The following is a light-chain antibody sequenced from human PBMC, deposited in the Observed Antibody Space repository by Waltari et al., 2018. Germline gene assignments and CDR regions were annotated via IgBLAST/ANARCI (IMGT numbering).Light chain of an antibody. CDR1: SSDVGSYNH. J-gene: IGLJ2*01. CDR3: SSYAGSNNPL. CDR2: EVT. V-gene: IGLV2-8*01. Sequence: QSALTQPPSASGSPGQSVTISCTGSSSDVGSYNHVSWYQQHPGKVPKLMISEVTKRPSGVPDRFSGSKSGNTASLTVSGLQAEDEADYYCSSYAGSNNPLFGGGTKLTVL.